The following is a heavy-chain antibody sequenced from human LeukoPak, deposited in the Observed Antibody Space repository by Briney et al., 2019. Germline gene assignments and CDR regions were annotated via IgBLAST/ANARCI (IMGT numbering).Heavy chain of an antibody. V-gene: IGHV3-11*04. Sequence: GGSLRLSCAASGFTFSDYYMSWIRQAPGKGLEWVSYISSSGSTIYYADSVKGRFTISRDNAKNSLYLQMNSLRAEDTAVYYCARVNCSSTSCYGGYAFDIWGQGTMVTVSS. CDR3: ARVNCSSTSCYGGYAFDI. CDR1: GFTFSDYY. CDR2: ISSSGSTI. J-gene: IGHJ3*02. D-gene: IGHD2-2*01.